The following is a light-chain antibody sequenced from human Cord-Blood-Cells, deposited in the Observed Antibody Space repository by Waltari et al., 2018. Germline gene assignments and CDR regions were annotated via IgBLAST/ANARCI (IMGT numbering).Light chain of an antibody. Sequence: QSPLTQPASVSGSPGQSTTISCPGPSSDVGSYNLVSWYQQHPGKAPKLMIYEGSKRPSGVSNRFSGSKSGNTASLTISGLQAEDEADYYCCSYAGSSTWVFGGGTKLTVL. V-gene: IGLV2-23*01. CDR3: CSYAGSSTWV. CDR2: EGS. CDR1: SSDVGSYNL. J-gene: IGLJ3*02.